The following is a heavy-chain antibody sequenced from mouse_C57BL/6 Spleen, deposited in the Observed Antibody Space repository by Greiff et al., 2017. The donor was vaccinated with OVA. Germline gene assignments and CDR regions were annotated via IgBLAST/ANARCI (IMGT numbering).Heavy chain of an antibody. CDR3: ARVSTTVVPYYFDY. CDR2: ISYDGSN. D-gene: IGHD1-1*01. V-gene: IGHV3-6*01. J-gene: IGHJ2*01. Sequence: EVKLLESGPGLVKPSQSLSLTCSVTGYSITSGYYWNWIRQFPGNKLEWMGYISYDGSNNYNPSLKNRISITRDTSKNQFFLKLNSVTTEDTATYYCARVSTTVVPYYFDYWGQGTTLTVSS. CDR1: GYSITSGYY.